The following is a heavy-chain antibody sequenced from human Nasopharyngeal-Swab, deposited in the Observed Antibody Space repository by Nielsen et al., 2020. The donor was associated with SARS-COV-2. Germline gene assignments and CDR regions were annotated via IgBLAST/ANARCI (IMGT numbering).Heavy chain of an antibody. CDR3: ARGDYDFWSMDV. J-gene: IGHJ6*02. D-gene: IGHD3-3*01. V-gene: IGHV3-30*03. CDR1: GFIFTSFG. Sequence: GESLKISCAASGFIFTSFGMHWVRQAPGKGLEWVAVISYDGGNKNYADAVKGRFTISRDDSKNTVYLQMNSQGAEDTAVYYCARGDYDFWSMDVWGQGTTVTVSS. CDR2: ISYDGGNK.